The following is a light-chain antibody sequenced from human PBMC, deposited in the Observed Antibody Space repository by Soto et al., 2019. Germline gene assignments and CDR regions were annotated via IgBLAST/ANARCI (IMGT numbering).Light chain of an antibody. Sequence: QSALTQPPSASGSPGQSVTISCTGTSSDVGGYNYVSWYQQHPGKAPKLMIYDVSKRPSWFPDRFSGSKAGNTASLTDSGLQAGDEDAFYCTSYAGSNNWVFGGEPQLTV. V-gene: IGLV2-8*01. CDR1: SSDVGGYNY. J-gene: IGLJ3*02. CDR2: DVS. CDR3: TSYAGSNNWV.